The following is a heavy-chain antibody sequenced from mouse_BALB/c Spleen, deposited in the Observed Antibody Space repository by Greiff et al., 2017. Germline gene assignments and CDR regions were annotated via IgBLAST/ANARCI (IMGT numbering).Heavy chain of an antibody. CDR3: ARDGNYRGAMDY. CDR1: GFTFSSFG. Sequence: DVKLVESGGGLVQPGGSRKLSCAASGFTFSSFGMHWVRQAPEKGLEWVAYISSGSSTIYYADTVKGRFTISRDNPKNTLFLQMTSLRSEDTAMYYCARDGNYRGAMDYWGQGTSVTVSS. CDR2: ISSGSSTI. J-gene: IGHJ4*01. V-gene: IGHV5-17*02. D-gene: IGHD2-1*01.